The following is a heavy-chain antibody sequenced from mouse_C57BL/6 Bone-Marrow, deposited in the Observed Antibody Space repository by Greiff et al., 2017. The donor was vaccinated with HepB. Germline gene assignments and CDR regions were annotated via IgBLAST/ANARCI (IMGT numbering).Heavy chain of an antibody. CDR2: IAPSDSYT. CDR1: GYTFPRYW. CDR3: AREYRKDDWYFDV. J-gene: IGHJ1*03. Sequence: QVQLQQPGAVLVMPGASVKLSCTASGYTFPRYWMPWVKQRPGQGLEWIGAIAPSDSYTNYNQKFKGKSTLTVATSASTAYMQLSSRTSEDSAVYYCAREYRKDDWYFDVWGTGTTVTVSS. V-gene: IGHV1-69*01. D-gene: IGHD2-10*02.